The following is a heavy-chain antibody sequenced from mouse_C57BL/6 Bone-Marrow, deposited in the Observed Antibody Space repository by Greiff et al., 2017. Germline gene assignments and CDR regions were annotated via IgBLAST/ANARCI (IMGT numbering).Heavy chain of an antibody. D-gene: IGHD2-14*01. J-gene: IGHJ1*03. Sequence: EVQLQQSGPELVKPGASVKISCKASGYTFTDYYMNWVKQSPGKSLEWIGDIYPSNGSTSYNQKFKGKATLTVDKSSSTAYMELSSLTSEDSAVYYCGGTGTKYFDVWGTGTTVTVSS. CDR1: GYTFTDYY. V-gene: IGHV1-26*01. CDR3: GGTGTKYFDV. CDR2: IYPSNGST.